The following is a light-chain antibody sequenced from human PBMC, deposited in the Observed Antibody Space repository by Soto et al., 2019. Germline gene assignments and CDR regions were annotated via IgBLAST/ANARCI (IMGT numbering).Light chain of an antibody. CDR3: SSYTSSSNWV. CDR2: DVS. V-gene: IGLV2-14*01. CDR1: SSDVGGYNY. J-gene: IGLJ3*02. Sequence: QPVLTQPASVSGSPGQSITISCTGTSSDVGGYNYVSWYQQHPGKAPKLMIYDVSNRPSGVSNRFSGSKSGNTASLTISGLQAEDEADYYCSSYTSSSNWVFGGGTKLTVL.